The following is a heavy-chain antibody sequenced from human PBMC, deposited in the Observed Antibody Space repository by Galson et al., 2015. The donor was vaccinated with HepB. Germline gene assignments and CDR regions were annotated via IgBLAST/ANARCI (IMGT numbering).Heavy chain of an antibody. J-gene: IGHJ6*02. Sequence: SLRLSCAASEFTFSSYAMHWVRQAPGKGLEWVAAISFDGSDKYYADSVKGRFTISRDNSKNALYLQMNSLRAEDTAVYFCARVGRYYYDSSGYYWNPTPYHHYGMDVWGQGTTVTVSS. V-gene: IGHV3-30*04. CDR1: EFTFSSYA. CDR2: ISFDGSDK. CDR3: ARVGRYYYDSSGYYWNPTPYHHYGMDV. D-gene: IGHD3-22*01.